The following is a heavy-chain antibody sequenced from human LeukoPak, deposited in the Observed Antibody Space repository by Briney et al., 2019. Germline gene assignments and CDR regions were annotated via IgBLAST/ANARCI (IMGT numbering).Heavy chain of an antibody. J-gene: IGHJ4*02. D-gene: IGHD3-22*01. CDR2: IKQDGSEK. Sequence: SGGSLRLSCAASGFTFSSYWMSWVRQAPGKGLEWVANIKQDGSEKYYVDSVKGRFTISRDNAKNSLYLQMNSLRAEETDVYYCARDFSSSYYDSSAKFSTDYWGQGTLVTVSS. CDR1: GFTFSSYW. CDR3: ARDFSSSYYDSSAKFSTDY. V-gene: IGHV3-7*01.